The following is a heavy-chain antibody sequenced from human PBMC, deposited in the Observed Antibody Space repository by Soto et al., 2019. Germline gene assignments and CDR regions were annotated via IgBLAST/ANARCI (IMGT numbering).Heavy chain of an antibody. CDR3: ARVGQGAWYFDL. J-gene: IGHJ2*01. CDR1: GFTFSSYW. Sequence: EVQLVESGGGLVQPGGSLTLSCAASGFTFSSYWMHWVRQALGKGVVWVSRINPDGRGTNYADSVKGQFTISRDNAKNTLYLQMNSLRPEDTAVYYCARVGQGAWYFDLWGRGTLVTVSS. D-gene: IGHD1-26*01. V-gene: IGHV3-74*01. CDR2: INPDGRGT.